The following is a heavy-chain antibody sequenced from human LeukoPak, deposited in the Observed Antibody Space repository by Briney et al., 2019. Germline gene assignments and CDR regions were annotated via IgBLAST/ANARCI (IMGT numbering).Heavy chain of an antibody. D-gene: IGHD5-18*01. J-gene: IGHJ1*01. CDR2: ISTTGTTM. CDR3: AKGHTYGMI. CDR1: GFPFSDFY. Sequence: GALRLSCAASGFPFSDFYMSWLRQPPGKGLEWVSYISTTGTTMDYADSVKGRFTISRDNAKDSLYLQMNNLGAEDTAVYYCAKGHTYGMIWGQGTLVTVSS. V-gene: IGHV3-11*01.